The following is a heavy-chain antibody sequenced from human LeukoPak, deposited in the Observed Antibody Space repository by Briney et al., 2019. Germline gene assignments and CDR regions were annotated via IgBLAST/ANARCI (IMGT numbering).Heavy chain of an antibody. Sequence: PGGSLRLSCAASGFTFSSYWMSWVRQAPGKGLEWVSAISGRDGYTYYADSVKGRFTISRDNSKDTLFLHMSSLRAEDTAVYYCAKGTIAAAGTDCDYWGRGTQVTVSS. CDR1: GFTFSSYW. CDR3: AKGTIAAAGTDCDY. J-gene: IGHJ4*02. CDR2: ISGRDGYT. D-gene: IGHD6-13*01. V-gene: IGHV3-23*01.